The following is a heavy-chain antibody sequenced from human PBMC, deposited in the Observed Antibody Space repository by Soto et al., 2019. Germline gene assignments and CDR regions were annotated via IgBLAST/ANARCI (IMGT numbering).Heavy chain of an antibody. CDR1: GCSISSYY. V-gene: IGHV4-59*01. Sequence: SETLSLTCTVSGCSISSYYWSWIRQPPGKGLEWIGYINYSGSTNYNPSPKSRVTISVDTSKNQLSLKLSSVTAADTAVYYCARGGAKSPDYWGQGTLVTVSS. J-gene: IGHJ4*02. D-gene: IGHD1-26*01. CDR3: ARGGAKSPDY. CDR2: INYSGST.